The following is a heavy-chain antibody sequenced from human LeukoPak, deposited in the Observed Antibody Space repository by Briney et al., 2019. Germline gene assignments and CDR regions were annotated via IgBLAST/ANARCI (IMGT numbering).Heavy chain of an antibody. V-gene: IGHV1-69*06. CDR1: GGTFSRFS. D-gene: IGHD3-22*01. Sequence: ASVKVSCKASGGTFSRFSINWLRQAPGQGLEWMGGIIPIFGTANYAQKFQGRVTITADKSTSTAYMELSSLRSEDTAVYYCARGSSGYYTGLSDYWGQGTLVTVSS. CDR3: ARGSSGYYTGLSDY. CDR2: IIPIFGTA. J-gene: IGHJ4*02.